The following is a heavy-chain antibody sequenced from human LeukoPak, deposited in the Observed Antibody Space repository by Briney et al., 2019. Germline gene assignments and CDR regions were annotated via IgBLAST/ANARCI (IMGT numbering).Heavy chain of an antibody. Sequence: GASVKVSWKASGYTFGAYYMYWVRQAPGQGLEWMGGILPVSRVGNYAQKFQGRVTITADESTSTTYMEVTSLTSEDTAVYYCARGYGDYVGYFDYWGQGTLVTVSS. CDR3: ARGYGDYVGYFDY. CDR1: GYTFGAYY. J-gene: IGHJ4*02. D-gene: IGHD4-17*01. CDR2: ILPVSRVG. V-gene: IGHV1-69*13.